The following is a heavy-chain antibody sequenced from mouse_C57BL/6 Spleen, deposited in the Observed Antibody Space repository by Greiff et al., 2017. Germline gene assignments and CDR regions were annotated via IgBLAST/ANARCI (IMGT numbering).Heavy chain of an antibody. D-gene: IGHD6-5*01. CDR1: GYTFTSYW. V-gene: IGHV1-72*01. CDR2: IDPNSGGT. CDR3: ARSYPGYAMDY. J-gene: IGHJ4*01. Sequence: VQLQQPGAELVKPGASVKLSCKASGYTFTSYWMHWVKQRPGRGLEWIGRIDPNSGGTKYNEKFKSKATLTVDKPSSTAYMQLSSRTSEDSAVYYCARSYPGYAMDYWGQGTSVTVSS.